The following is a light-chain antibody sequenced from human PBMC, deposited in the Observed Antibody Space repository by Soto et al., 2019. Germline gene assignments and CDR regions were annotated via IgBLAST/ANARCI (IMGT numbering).Light chain of an antibody. J-gene: IGLJ1*01. Sequence: QSVLTQPRSVSGSPGQSVTISCSGTSSDIGGYNYVSWYQQHPGKAPKLMIYDVSKRPSGVPDRFSGSKSGSTASLTISGLQTDDEADYYCCSYAARYTYVFGTGTKLTVL. CDR3: CSYAARYTYV. V-gene: IGLV2-11*01. CDR1: SSDIGGYNY. CDR2: DVS.